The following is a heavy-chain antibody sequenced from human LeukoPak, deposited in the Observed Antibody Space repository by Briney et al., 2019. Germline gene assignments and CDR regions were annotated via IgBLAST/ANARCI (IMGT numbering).Heavy chain of an antibody. D-gene: IGHD3-10*01. CDR1: GYTLTELS. CDR2: INPNSGGT. Sequence: ASVKVSCKVSGYTLTELSMHWVRQAPGQGLEWMGWINPNSGGTNYAQKFQGRVTMTRDTSISTAYMELSRLRSDDTAVYYCARVLLWFGDSYGMDVWGQGTTVTVSS. CDR3: ARVLLWFGDSYGMDV. V-gene: IGHV1-2*02. J-gene: IGHJ6*02.